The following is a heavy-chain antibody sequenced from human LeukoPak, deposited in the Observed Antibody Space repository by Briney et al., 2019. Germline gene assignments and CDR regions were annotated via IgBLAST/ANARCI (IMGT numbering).Heavy chain of an antibody. CDR3: VRDPSYCSSTSCYVGSPLYYYYPMDV. CDR2: IWFDGSNK. Sequence: GGSLRLSCAASGFTFSTSGMHWVRQAPGKGLVWVAVIWFDGSNKHYADSVKGRFTISRDNSENTLYLQMNSLRAEDTAVYYCVRDPSYCSSTSCYVGSPLYYYYPMDVWGQGTTVTVSS. V-gene: IGHV3-33*01. J-gene: IGHJ6*02. CDR1: GFTFSTSG. D-gene: IGHD2-2*01.